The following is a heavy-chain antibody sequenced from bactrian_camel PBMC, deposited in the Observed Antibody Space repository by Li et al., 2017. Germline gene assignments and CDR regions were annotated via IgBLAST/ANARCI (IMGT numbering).Heavy chain of an antibody. Sequence: VQLVESGGGLVQPGGSLRLSCAVSGYTYSSYCMGWFRQAPGKEREGVAAIDSDGSTSYADSVKGRFTISKDNAKNTLYLQMNSLKPEDTAMYYCAANWCPELTGTREGDYNTVPDFAGQGTQVTVS. J-gene: IGHJ4*01. V-gene: IGHV3S26*01. CDR2: IDSDGST. CDR1: GYTYSSYC. D-gene: IGHD4*01.